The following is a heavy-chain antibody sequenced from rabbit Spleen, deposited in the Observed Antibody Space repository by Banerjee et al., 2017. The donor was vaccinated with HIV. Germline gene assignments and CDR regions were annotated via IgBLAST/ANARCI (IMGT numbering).Heavy chain of an antibody. J-gene: IGHJ6*01. CDR1: GVSFSSSSY. Sequence: QSLEESGGDLVKLGASLTLTCKASGVSFSSSSYMCWVRQAPGKGLEWIACIDAGSSDFTYFASWAKGRFTISKTSSTTVTLQMTSLTAADTATYFCARDTSSSFSSYGMDLWGPGTLVTVS. CDR2: IDAGSSDFT. D-gene: IGHD1-1*01. CDR3: ARDTSSSFSSYGMDL. V-gene: IGHV1S40*01.